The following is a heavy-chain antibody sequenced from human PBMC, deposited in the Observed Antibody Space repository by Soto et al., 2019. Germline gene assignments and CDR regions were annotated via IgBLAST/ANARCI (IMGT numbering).Heavy chain of an antibody. D-gene: IGHD3-10*01. CDR1: GYSFTSYW. Sequence: PGESLKISCQVSGYSFTSYWIGWVRQMSGKGLEWMAMIFPDDSDTRYSPSFQGRVTISVDKSTSTASLQWHSLEASDTAMYYCARLDCGSGTPHFDVWGQGTQVTVSS. J-gene: IGHJ4*02. CDR2: IFPDDSDT. CDR3: ARLDCGSGTPHFDV. V-gene: IGHV5-51*01.